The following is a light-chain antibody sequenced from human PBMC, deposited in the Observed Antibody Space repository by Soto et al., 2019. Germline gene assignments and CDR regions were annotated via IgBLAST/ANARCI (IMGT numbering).Light chain of an antibody. Sequence: DIQMTQSPSTLSGSVGDRVTITCRASQGISNFLAWYQQKPGKAPKLLIYAASTLQSGVPVRFSGSASGTDFTLTIRNMQREDFATYYCLQTYNLPRTFGQGTKVDI. V-gene: IGKV1-39*01. J-gene: IGKJ1*01. CDR2: AAS. CDR3: LQTYNLPRT. CDR1: QGISNF.